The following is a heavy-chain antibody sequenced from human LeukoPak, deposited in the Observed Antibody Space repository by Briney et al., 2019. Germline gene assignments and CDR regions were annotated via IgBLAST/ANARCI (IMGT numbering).Heavy chain of an antibody. V-gene: IGHV3-30*02. D-gene: IGHD6-6*01. Sequence: PGGSLGLSCAASGFTFSSYGMHWVRQPPGKGREGVAFIRYDGTNKYYADSVKGRFTISRDNSKNTLYLQMNSLRAEDTAVYYCAKLYEQLAYYYYYYMDVWGKGTTVTVSS. CDR2: IRYDGTNK. CDR1: GFTFSSYG. J-gene: IGHJ6*03. CDR3: AKLYEQLAYYYYYYMDV.